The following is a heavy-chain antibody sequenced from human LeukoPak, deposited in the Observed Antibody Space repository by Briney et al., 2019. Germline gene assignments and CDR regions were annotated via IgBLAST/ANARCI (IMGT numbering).Heavy chain of an antibody. CDR1: GYTFTTFG. Sequence: ASVKLSCKTSGYTFTTFGISWVRRAPGQGLEWMGWISTYFGYTKFAPKFQGRVTLTTDTSTSTAYMELRSLTYDDTAVYYCARDLNLNGFGVFLFEYWGQGWLPTVSS. CDR3: ARDLNLNGFGVFLFEY. CDR2: ISTYFGYT. D-gene: IGHD3-10*01. V-gene: IGHV1-18*01. J-gene: IGHJ4*02.